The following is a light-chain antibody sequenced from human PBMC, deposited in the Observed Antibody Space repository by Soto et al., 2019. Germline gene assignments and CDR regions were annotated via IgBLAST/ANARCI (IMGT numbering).Light chain of an antibody. CDR2: GAS. V-gene: IGKV3-15*01. CDR3: QQYNNWPPIP. CDR1: QSVSSN. Sequence: EIVMAQSPTTLSVSPGERATLSCRASQSVSSNLAWYQQKPGQAPRLLIFGASTRATGIPARFSGSGSVTEFTLTISSLQSEDFAVYYCQQYNNWPPIPFGQRTRLEVK. J-gene: IGKJ5*01.